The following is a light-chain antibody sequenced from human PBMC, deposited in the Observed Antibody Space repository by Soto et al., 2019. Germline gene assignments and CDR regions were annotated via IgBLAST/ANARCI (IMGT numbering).Light chain of an antibody. J-gene: IGKJ4*01. CDR3: QQYNSNPLP. Sequence: DIQMTQSPSTLSASVGDRVSITCRASQSISSWLAWYQQKPGKAPKLLIYKASSLESGVPSRFSGSGSGTEFTLTISSLQPDDFATYHCQQYNSNPLPFGGGTKVEIK. CDR2: KAS. CDR1: QSISSW. V-gene: IGKV1-5*03.